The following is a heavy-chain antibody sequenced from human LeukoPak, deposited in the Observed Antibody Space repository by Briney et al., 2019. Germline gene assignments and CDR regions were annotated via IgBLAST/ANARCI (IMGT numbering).Heavy chain of an antibody. CDR2: ADYDGSDT. D-gene: IGHD6-13*01. CDR1: GFTFSSYW. V-gene: IGHV3-74*01. CDR3: ATLAAAGTNY. Sequence: GGSLRLSCAASGFTFSSYWMHWVRQAPGKGLVWVSRADYDGSDTSYADSVRGRFTISRDNAKNTLYLQMNSLSAEDTAVYYCATLAAAGTNYWGQGTLVTVSS. J-gene: IGHJ4*02.